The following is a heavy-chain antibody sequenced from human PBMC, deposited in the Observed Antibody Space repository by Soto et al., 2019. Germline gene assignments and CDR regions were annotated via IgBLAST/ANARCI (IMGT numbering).Heavy chain of an antibody. CDR2: IYWDDDK. CDR3: VQSRCGGDCLQSYSSHSYYGLDV. J-gene: IGHJ6*02. Sequence: QITLKESGPTLVKPTQTLTLTCTFSGFSLSTIGVGVGWIRQPPGKALEWLALIYWDDDKRYSPSLKSRLTVTKDPSKNEXVLTMTNMDPVDTATYYCVQSRCGGDCLQSYSSHSYYGLDVWGQGTTVTVSS. CDR1: GFSLSTIGVG. D-gene: IGHD2-21*02. V-gene: IGHV2-5*02.